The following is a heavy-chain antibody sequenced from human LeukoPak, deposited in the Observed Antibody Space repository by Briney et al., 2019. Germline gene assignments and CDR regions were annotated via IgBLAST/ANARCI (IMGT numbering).Heavy chain of an antibody. Sequence: GGSLRLSCAASGFTFDDYGMSWVRQAPGKGLEWVSGINWNGGSTGYADSVKGRFTISRDNAKNSLYLQMNSLRAEDTALYHCARSLVAATPGLAWFDPWGQGTLVTVSS. V-gene: IGHV3-20*01. CDR2: INWNGGST. J-gene: IGHJ5*02. CDR3: ARSLVAATPGLAWFDP. CDR1: GFTFDDYG. D-gene: IGHD2-15*01.